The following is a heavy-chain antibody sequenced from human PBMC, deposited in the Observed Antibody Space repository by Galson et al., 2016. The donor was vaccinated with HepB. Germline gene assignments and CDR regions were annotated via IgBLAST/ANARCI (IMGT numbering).Heavy chain of an antibody. V-gene: IGHV3-48*02. CDR3: ARGDRGSYNSGYFDY. CDR2: ISSYSSTT. Sequence: SLRLSCAASGFTFSLYSMNWVRQAPGKGLEWVSYISSYSSTTHYADSVKGRFTISRDNAKNSLYLQMNSLRDEDTAVYYCARGDRGSYNSGYFDYWGQGNLVTVSS. D-gene: IGHD1-26*01. J-gene: IGHJ4*02. CDR1: GFTFSLYS.